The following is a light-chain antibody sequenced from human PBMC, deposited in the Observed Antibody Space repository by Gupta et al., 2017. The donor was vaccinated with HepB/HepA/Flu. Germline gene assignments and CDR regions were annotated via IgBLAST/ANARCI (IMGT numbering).Light chain of an antibody. V-gene: IGKV1-33*01. Sequence: DIQMTQSPSSLSASVGDRVTITCQASQDISNYLNWYQQKPGTAPKLLIYDASNLETGVPSMFSGSGSATDFTFTISSLHPEDIATYYCQQYDNPLTFGGGTKVEIK. CDR1: QDISNY. CDR3: QQYDNPLT. CDR2: DAS. J-gene: IGKJ4*01.